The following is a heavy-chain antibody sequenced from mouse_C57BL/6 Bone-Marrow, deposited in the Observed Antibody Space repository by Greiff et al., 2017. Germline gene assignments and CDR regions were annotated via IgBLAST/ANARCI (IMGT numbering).Heavy chain of an antibody. J-gene: IGHJ3*01. D-gene: IGHD1-1*01. V-gene: IGHV5-17*01. CDR3: ARPAHYYGSSSFAY. CDR1: GFTFSDYG. CDR2: ISSGSSTI. Sequence: EVMLVESGGGLVKPGGSLKLSCAASGFTFSDYGMHWVRQAPEKGLEWVAYISSGSSTIYYADTVKGRFTISRDNAKNTLFLQMTSLRSEDTAMYYCARPAHYYGSSSFAYWGQGTLVTVSA.